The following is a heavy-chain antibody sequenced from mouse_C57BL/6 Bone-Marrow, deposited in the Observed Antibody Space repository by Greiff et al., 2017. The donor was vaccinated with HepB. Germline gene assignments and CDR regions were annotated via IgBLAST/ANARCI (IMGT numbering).Heavy chain of an antibody. Sequence: VMLVESGPELVKPGASVKISCKASGYTFTDYYINWVKQRPGQGLEWIGWIFPGSGSTYYNEKFKGKATLTVDKSSSTAYMLLSSLTSEDSAVYFCARSFYYGSSYGFAYWGQGTLVTVSA. CDR2: IFPGSGST. CDR3: ARSFYYGSSYGFAY. CDR1: GYTFTDYY. V-gene: IGHV1-75*01. J-gene: IGHJ3*01. D-gene: IGHD1-1*01.